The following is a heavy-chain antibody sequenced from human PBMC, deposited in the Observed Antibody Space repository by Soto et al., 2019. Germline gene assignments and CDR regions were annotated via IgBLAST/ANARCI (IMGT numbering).Heavy chain of an antibody. J-gene: IGHJ5*02. D-gene: IGHD3-9*01. CDR1: GYTLTGYY. CDR3: ARDPGRYDVLTGYFGYWFDP. V-gene: IGHV1-2*04. CDR2: INPNSGGT. Sequence: QVQLVQDGAEVKKPGASVKVSCKASGYTLTGYYMHWVRQAPGQGLEWMGWINPNSGGTNYAPKFQGWVTMTRDTSISTAYMELSRLRSDDTAVYYCARDPGRYDVLTGYFGYWFDPWGQGTLVTVSS.